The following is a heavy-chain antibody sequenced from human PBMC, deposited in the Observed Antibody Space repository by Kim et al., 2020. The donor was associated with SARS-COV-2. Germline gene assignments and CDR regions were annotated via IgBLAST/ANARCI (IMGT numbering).Heavy chain of an antibody. Sequence: QKFQGRVTSTADESTSTAYMELSSLRSEDTAVYYCARGGYGSWSYIFWFDPWGQGTLVTVSS. J-gene: IGHJ5*02. D-gene: IGHD3-10*01. CDR3: ARGGYGSWSYIFWFDP. V-gene: IGHV1-69*01.